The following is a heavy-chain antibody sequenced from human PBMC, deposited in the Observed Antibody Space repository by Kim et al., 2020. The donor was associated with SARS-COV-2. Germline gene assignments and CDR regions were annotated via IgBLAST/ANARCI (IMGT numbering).Heavy chain of an antibody. CDR3: ARGMFRDGFDV. D-gene: IGHD3-10*02. Sequence: GGSLRLFCLFSLFILFYYFLSFFLSSPFTLLVWVSRISGDGMSKHYFVFLNGLITISRDNAENTLYLQINNLRADDTAVYYCARGMFRDGFDVWGQGTTVTVSS. CDR2: ISGDGMSK. J-gene: IGHJ6*02. V-gene: IGHV3-74*01. CDR1: LFILFYYF.